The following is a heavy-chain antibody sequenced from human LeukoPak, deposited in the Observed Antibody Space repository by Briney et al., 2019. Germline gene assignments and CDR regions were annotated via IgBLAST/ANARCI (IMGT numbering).Heavy chain of an antibody. CDR2: IYYSGTT. D-gene: IGHD6-19*01. V-gene: IGHV4-39*01. CDR3: ARRRPPSGFDI. Sequence: PSETLSLTCTVSGGPMSSTGYYWGWIRQPPGKGLEWIGNIYYSGTTYYNPSLKSRVVISVDTSKNQFSLKLSYVTAAETAVYYCARRRPPSGFDIWGKGTMVTVSS. CDR1: GGPMSSTGYY. J-gene: IGHJ3*02.